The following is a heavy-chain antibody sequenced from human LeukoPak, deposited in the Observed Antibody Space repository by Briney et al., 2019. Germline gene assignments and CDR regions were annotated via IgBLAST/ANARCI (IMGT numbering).Heavy chain of an antibody. V-gene: IGHV5-51*01. CDR2: IFPEDSNT. CDR1: GDDSSTSW. Sequence: PGESLKISCQASGDDSSTSWIGWGRHVPGKGLGLVGIIFPEDSNTRYSPSFQGHVTFSADRSSNTAYLHWDSLRASDTAIYFCARHALPRYASTQPFGAWGQGTLVTVSS. D-gene: IGHD2-2*01. CDR3: ARHALPRYASTQPFGA. J-gene: IGHJ5*02.